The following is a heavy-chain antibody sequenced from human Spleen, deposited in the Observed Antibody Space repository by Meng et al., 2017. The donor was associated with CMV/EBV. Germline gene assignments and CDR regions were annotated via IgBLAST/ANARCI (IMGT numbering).Heavy chain of an antibody. CDR1: GFTFDDYG. D-gene: IGHD5-24*01. V-gene: IGHV3-20*04. CDR3: ARDNDGKDY. J-gene: IGHJ4*02. CDR2: INWNGGST. Sequence: GESLKISCAASGFTFDDYGMSWVRQAPGKGLEWVSGINWNGGSTGYADSVKGRFTISRDNAKNSLYLQMNSLRAEDTTVYYCARDNDGKDYWGQGTLVTVSS.